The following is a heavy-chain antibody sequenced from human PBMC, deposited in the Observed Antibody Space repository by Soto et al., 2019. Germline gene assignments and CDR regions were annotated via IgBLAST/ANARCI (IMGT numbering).Heavy chain of an antibody. J-gene: IGHJ6*02. Sequence: PGGSLRLSCAASGFTFSSYAMHWVRQAPGKGLEWVAVISYDGSNKYYADSVKGRFTISRDNSKNTLYLQMNSLRAEDTAVYYCARDQKLLWFGELSVYYYYGMDVWGQGTTVTVSS. D-gene: IGHD3-10*01. CDR2: ISYDGSNK. V-gene: IGHV3-30-3*01. CDR3: ARDQKLLWFGELSVYYYYGMDV. CDR1: GFTFSSYA.